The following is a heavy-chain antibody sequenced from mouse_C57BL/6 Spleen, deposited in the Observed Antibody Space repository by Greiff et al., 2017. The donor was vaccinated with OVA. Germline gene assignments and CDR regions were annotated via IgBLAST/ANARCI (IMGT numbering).Heavy chain of an antibody. CDR1: GFTFSDYG. Sequence: EVKLMESGGGLVKPGGSLKLSCAASGFTFSDYGMHWVRQAPEKGLEWVAYISSGSSIIYYADTVKGRFTLSRDNAKNTLCLQMTSLRSEDTAMYYCARPLGPMDYWGQGTSVTVSS. CDR3: ARPLGPMDY. V-gene: IGHV5-17*01. D-gene: IGHD4-1*01. CDR2: ISSGSSII. J-gene: IGHJ4*01.